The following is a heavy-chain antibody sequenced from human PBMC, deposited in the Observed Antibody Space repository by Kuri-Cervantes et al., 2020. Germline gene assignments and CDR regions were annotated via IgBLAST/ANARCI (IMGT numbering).Heavy chain of an antibody. CDR1: GFTFSSYA. Sequence: SETLSLTCAASGFTFSSYAMSWVRQAPGKGLEWIGNIYYSGSTYHNPSLKSRITISVDTSKNQFSLKLSSVTAADTAVYYCARGYYHMDVWGEGTSVTVSS. CDR2: IYYSGST. V-gene: IGHV4-39*01. J-gene: IGHJ6*03. CDR3: ARGYYHMDV.